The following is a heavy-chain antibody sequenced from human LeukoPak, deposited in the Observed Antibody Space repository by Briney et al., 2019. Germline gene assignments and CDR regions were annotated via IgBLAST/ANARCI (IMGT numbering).Heavy chain of an antibody. V-gene: IGHV5-51*01. CDR2: IYPGDSDT. CDR3: ARLQHRDGYVELIDY. D-gene: IGHD3-22*01. Sequence: GESLKISCKGSGYSFTSYWIGWVRQMPGKGLEWMGIIYPGDSDTRYSPSFQGQVTISADKSISTAYLQWSSLKASDTAMYYCARLQHRDGYVELIDYWGQGTLVIASS. J-gene: IGHJ4*02. CDR1: GYSFTSYW.